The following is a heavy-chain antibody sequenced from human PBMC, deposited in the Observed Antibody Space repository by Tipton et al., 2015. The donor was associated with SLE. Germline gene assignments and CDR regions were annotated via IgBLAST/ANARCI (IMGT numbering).Heavy chain of an antibody. Sequence: SLRLSCAASGFTFSSYSMNWVRPAPGKGLEWVSSISSSSSYIYYADSVKGRFTISRDNAKNSLDLQMNSLRAEDTAVYYCARKHSRSWYEGSFDYWGQGTLDVFSS. CDR3: ARKHSRSWYEGSFDY. CDR1: GFTFSSYS. J-gene: IGHJ4*02. V-gene: IGHV3-21*01. CDR2: ISSSSSYI. D-gene: IGHD6-13*01.